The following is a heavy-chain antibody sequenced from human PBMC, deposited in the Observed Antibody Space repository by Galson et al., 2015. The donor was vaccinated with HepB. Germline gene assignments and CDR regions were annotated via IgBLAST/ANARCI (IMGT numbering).Heavy chain of an antibody. CDR2: ISGSGGST. CDR1: GFTFSSYA. V-gene: IGHV3-23*01. CDR3: AKDGSGYYDSSVDWFDP. D-gene: IGHD3-22*01. Sequence: SLRLSCAASGFTFSSYAMSWVRQAPGKGLEWVSAISGSGGSTYYADSVKGRFTISRDNSKNTLYLQMNSLRAEDTAVYYCAKDGSGYYDSSVDWFDPWGQGTLVTVSS. J-gene: IGHJ5*02.